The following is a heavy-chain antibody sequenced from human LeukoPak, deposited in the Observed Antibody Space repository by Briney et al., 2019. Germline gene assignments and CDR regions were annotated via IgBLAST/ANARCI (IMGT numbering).Heavy chain of an antibody. CDR2: IVVGSGNT. CDR1: GFTFTSSA. CDR3: AAVYDSSGYLGY. V-gene: IGHV1-58*01. D-gene: IGHD3-22*01. J-gene: IGHJ4*02. Sequence: GASVKVSCKDSGFTFTSSAVQWVRPARGPRLEWIGWIVVGSGNTNYAQKFQERVTITRDMSTSTAYMELSSLRSEDTAVYYCAAVYDSSGYLGYWGQGTLVTVSS.